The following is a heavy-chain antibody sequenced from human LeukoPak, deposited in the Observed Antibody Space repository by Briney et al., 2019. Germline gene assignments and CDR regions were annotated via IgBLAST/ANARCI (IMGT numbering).Heavy chain of an antibody. Sequence: SETLSLTCAVSGYSISSGYYWGWIRQPPGQGLGWIGSIYHSGSTYYNPSLKSRVTISVDTSKNQFSLKLSSVTAADTAVYYCARGYCSGGSCSYYGMDVWGKGTTVTVSS. CDR1: GYSISSGYY. CDR3: ARGYCSGGSCSYYGMDV. CDR2: IYHSGST. D-gene: IGHD2-15*01. J-gene: IGHJ6*04. V-gene: IGHV4-38-2*01.